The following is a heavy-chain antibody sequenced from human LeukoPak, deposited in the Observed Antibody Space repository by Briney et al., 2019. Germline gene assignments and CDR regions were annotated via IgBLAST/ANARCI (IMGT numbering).Heavy chain of an antibody. CDR1: GGSISSSSYY. V-gene: IGHV4-39*07. J-gene: IGHJ4*02. Sequence: SETLSLTCTVSGGSISSSSYYWGWIRQPPGKGLEWIGSIYYSGSTYYNPSLKSRVTISVDTSKNQFSLKLSSVTAADTAVYYCARDDTVTTKGVDYWGQGTLVTVSS. CDR3: ARDDTVTTKGVDY. CDR2: IYYSGST. D-gene: IGHD4-17*01.